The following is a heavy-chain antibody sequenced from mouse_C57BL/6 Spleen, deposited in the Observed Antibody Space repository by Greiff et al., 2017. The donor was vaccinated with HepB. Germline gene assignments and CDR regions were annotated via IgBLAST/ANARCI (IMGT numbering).Heavy chain of an antibody. Sequence: EVQGVESGGGLVKPGGSLKLSCAASGFTFSSYTMSWVRQTPEKRLEWVATISGGGGNTYYPDSVKGRFTISRDNAKNTLYLQMSSLRSEDTALYYCARHSTVPWFAYWGQGTLVTVSA. V-gene: IGHV5-9*01. J-gene: IGHJ3*01. D-gene: IGHD1-1*01. CDR3: ARHSTVPWFAY. CDR1: GFTFSSYT. CDR2: ISGGGGNT.